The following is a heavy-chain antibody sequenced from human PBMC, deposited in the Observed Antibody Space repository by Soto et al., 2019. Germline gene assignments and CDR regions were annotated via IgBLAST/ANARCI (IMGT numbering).Heavy chain of an antibody. Sequence: QVQLVESGGGVVQPGRSLRLSCAASGFTFSSYAMHWVRQAPGKGLEWVAVISYDGSNKYYADSVKGRFTISRDNSKNTLYQQMNSLRAEDTAVYYCARDRALRYCDWFLPFGGMDVWGQGTTVTVSS. CDR1: GFTFSSYA. CDR2: ISYDGSNK. J-gene: IGHJ6*02. D-gene: IGHD3-9*01. CDR3: ARDRALRYCDWFLPFGGMDV. V-gene: IGHV3-30-3*01.